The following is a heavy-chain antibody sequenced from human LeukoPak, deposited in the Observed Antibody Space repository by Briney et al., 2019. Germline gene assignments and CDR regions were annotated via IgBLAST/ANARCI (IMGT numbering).Heavy chain of an antibody. CDR3: ARDLGADYGDYLDYENDY. V-gene: IGHV1-69*13. D-gene: IGHD4-17*01. J-gene: IGHJ4*02. CDR2: IIPIFGTA. CDR1: GGTFSSYA. Sequence: SVKVSCKASGGTFSSYAISWVRQAPGQGLEWMGGIIPIFGTANYAQKFQGRVTITADESTSTAYMELSSLRSEDTAVYYCARDLGADYGDYLDYENDYWGQGTLVTVSS.